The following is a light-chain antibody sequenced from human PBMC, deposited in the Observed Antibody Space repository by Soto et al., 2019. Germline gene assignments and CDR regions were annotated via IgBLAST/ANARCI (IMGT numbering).Light chain of an antibody. CDR1: QSINKW. CDR3: QQYNDYYAWT. CDR2: EAS. Sequence: DIHMTQSPSTLSASVGYTVTITCRASQSINKWLAWYQQKPVKAPTLLXYEASILQNGVPSRFSETESGTEFTLTISSLRHDDFATHYCQQYNDYYAWTFGQGTKVDIK. V-gene: IGKV1-5*03. J-gene: IGKJ1*01.